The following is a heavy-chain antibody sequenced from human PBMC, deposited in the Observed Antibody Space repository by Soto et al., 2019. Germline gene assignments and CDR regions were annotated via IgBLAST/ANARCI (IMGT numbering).Heavy chain of an antibody. V-gene: IGHV3-7*05. CDR2: IKQDGSEK. Sequence: GGSLRLSCAASGFTFSSYWMSWVRQAPGKGLEWVANIKQDGSEKYYVDSVKGRFTISRDNAKNSLYLQMNSLRAEDTAVYYCARGGYSSGWPLDDWGQGTLVTVSS. J-gene: IGHJ4*02. D-gene: IGHD6-19*01. CDR3: ARGGYSSGWPLDD. CDR1: GFTFSSYW.